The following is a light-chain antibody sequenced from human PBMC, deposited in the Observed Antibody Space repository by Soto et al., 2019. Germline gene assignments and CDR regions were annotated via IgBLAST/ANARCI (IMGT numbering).Light chain of an antibody. Sequence: QSVLTQPPSVSGAPGQRVTISCTGSSSNIGAGYDVHWYQQLPGTAPKLLISGNNIRPSGVPDRFSGSKSGTSASLAITGLQAEDEADYYCQSYDTSLSGSRVFGGGTQLTVL. CDR2: GNN. J-gene: IGLJ7*01. CDR3: QSYDTSLSGSRV. V-gene: IGLV1-40*01. CDR1: SSNIGAGYD.